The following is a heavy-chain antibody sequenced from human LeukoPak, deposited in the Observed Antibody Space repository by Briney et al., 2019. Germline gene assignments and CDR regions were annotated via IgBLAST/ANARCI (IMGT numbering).Heavy chain of an antibody. J-gene: IGHJ1*01. CDR1: GGSISGYY. D-gene: IGHD2-2*01. V-gene: IGHV4-30-4*08. CDR3: ASFIPAAILGFQH. Sequence: SETLSLTCSVSGGSISGYYWSWIRQPPGKGLEWIGYIYYSGSTYYNPSLKSRVTISVDTSKNQFSLKLSSVTAADTAVYYCASFIPAAILGFQHWGQGTLVTVSS. CDR2: IYYSGST.